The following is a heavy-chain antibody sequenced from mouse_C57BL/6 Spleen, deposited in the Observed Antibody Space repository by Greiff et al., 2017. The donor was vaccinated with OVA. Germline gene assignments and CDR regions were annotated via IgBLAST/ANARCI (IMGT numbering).Heavy chain of an antibody. D-gene: IGHD2-12*01. CDR3: TTLRRRGFDY. CDR2: IRNKANNHAT. V-gene: IGHV6-6*01. CDR1: GFTFSDAW. J-gene: IGHJ2*01. Sequence: EVQLVESGGGLVQPGGSMKLSCAASGFTFSDAWMDWVRQSPEKGLEWVAEIRNKANNHATYYAESVKGRFTISRDDSKSSVYLQMNSLRAEDTGIYYCTTLRRRGFDYWGQGTTLTVSS.